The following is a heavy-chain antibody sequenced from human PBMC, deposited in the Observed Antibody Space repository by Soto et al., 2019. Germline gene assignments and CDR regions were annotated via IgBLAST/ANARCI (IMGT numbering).Heavy chain of an antibody. CDR1: GASVSSGDYY. Sequence: QVQLQEAGPGLVKPSETLALNCSVSGASVSSGDYYWSWIRQPPGKGLEWIGYIYFSGATSSDPSLKRRVCISIDTFKNHFSLKLQSVTAADKDVYYCVSVHADDSSGYYLDYWGQGLLGSVSS. D-gene: IGHD3-22*01. V-gene: IGHV4-61*03. J-gene: IGHJ4*02. CDR2: IYFSGAT. CDR3: VSVHADDSSGYYLDY.